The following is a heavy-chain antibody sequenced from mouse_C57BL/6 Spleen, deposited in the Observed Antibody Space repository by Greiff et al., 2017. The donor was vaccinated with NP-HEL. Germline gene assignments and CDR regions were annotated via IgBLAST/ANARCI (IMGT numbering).Heavy chain of an antibody. V-gene: IGHV1-69*01. D-gene: IGHD1-2*01. Sequence: VQLQQSGAELVMPGASVKLSCKASGYTFTSYWMHWVKQRPGPGLEWIGEIDPSDSYTNYNQKFKGKSTLTVDKSSSTAYMQLSSLTSEESAVFYCASPHYCVLSNYFDYWSKGTTLTDAS. CDR3: ASPHYCVLSNYFDY. CDR1: GYTFTSYW. J-gene: IGHJ2*01. CDR2: IDPSDSYT.